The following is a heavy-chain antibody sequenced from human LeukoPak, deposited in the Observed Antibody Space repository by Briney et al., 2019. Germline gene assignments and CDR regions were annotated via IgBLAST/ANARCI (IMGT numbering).Heavy chain of an antibody. CDR3: ASSALGYCTNGVCPTRDY. J-gene: IGHJ4*02. V-gene: IGHV4-61*08. CDR1: GGPISSGDYY. CDR2: IYYSGST. Sequence: SETLSLTCTVSGGPISSGDYYWSWIRQPPGKGLEWIGYIYYSGSTNYNPSLKSRVTISVDTSKNQFSLKLSSVTAADTAVYYCASSALGYCTNGVCPTRDYWGQGTLVTVSS. D-gene: IGHD2-8*01.